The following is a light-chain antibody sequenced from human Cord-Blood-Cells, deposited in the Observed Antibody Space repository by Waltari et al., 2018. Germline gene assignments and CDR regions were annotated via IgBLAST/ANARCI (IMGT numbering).Light chain of an antibody. CDR1: SSDVGGYNS. Sequence: SALTQPASVSGSPGQSITLSCTGTSSDVGGYNSVPWYQQHPGKAPKLMIYDVSNRPSGVSNRFSGSKSGNTASLTISGLQAEDEADYYCSSYTSSSNVVFGGGTKLTVL. CDR3: SSYTSSSNVV. CDR2: DVS. J-gene: IGLJ2*01. V-gene: IGLV2-14*01.